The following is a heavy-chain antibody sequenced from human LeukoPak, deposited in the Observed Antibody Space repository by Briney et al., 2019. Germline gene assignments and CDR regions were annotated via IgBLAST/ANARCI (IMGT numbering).Heavy chain of an antibody. D-gene: IGHD5-18*01. CDR3: AREDTAMVIPFDY. J-gene: IGHJ4*02. Sequence: SETLSLTCTVSGYSISSDYYWGWIRQPPGKGLEWIGSVHHSGRTYYNPSLKSRVTISVDTSKNQFSLKLSSVTAADTAVYYCAREDTAMVIPFDYWGQGTLVTISS. CDR2: VHHSGRT. V-gene: IGHV4-38-2*02. CDR1: GYSISSDYY.